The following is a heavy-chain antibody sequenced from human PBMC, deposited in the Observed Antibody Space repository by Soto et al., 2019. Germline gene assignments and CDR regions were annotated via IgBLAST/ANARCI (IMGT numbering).Heavy chain of an antibody. D-gene: IGHD3-22*01. CDR3: AIVYYYDSSGPLGY. Sequence: ASVKVSCKASGYTFTGYYMHWVRQAPGQGLEWMGWINPNSGGTNYAQKFQGWVTMTRDTSISTAYMELSRLRSDDTAVYYCAIVYYYDSSGPLGYWGQGTLVTVSS. J-gene: IGHJ4*02. CDR2: INPNSGGT. CDR1: GYTFTGYY. V-gene: IGHV1-2*04.